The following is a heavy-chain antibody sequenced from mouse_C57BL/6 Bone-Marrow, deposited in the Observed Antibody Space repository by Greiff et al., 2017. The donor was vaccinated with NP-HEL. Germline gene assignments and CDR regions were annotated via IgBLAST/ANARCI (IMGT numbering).Heavy chain of an antibody. V-gene: IGHV1-26*01. CDR1: GYTFTDYY. J-gene: IGHJ4*01. CDR3: AREIYYYGSSIYYYAMDY. D-gene: IGHD1-1*01. CDR2: INPNNGGT. Sequence: EVQLQQSGPELVKPGASVKISCKASGYTFTDYYMNWVKQSHGKSLEWIGDINPNNGGTSYNQKFKGKATLTVDKSSSTAYMELRSLTSEDSAVYYCAREIYYYGSSIYYYAMDYWGQGTSVTVSS.